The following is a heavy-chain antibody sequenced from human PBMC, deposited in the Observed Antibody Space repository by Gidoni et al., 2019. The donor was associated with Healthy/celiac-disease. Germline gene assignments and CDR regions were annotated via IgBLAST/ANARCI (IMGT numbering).Heavy chain of an antibody. CDR2: ISGSGGST. CDR1: GITCSSYA. D-gene: IGHD3-9*01. CDR3: AKAQYFDWLSDYFDY. J-gene: IGHJ4*02. Sequence: EVQLLESGGGLVQPGGSLRLSCAASGITCSSYAMSWVRVARGKGLEWVSAISGSGGSTYYADSVKGRFTISRDNSKNTLYLQMNSLRAEDTAVYYCAKAQYFDWLSDYFDYWGQGTLVTVSS. V-gene: IGHV3-23*01.